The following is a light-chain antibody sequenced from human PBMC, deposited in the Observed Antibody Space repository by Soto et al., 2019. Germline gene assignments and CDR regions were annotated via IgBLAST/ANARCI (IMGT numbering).Light chain of an antibody. J-gene: IGLJ1*01. V-gene: IGLV1-51*01. CDR3: ATWDGGLTPQGV. CDR2: DNN. Sequence: QSVLSQPPSVSXXPGQRVTISCSGSTSNIGKYYVSWYQQVPGTAPRLLIYDNNQRPSGIPDRFSGSKSGTSANLAITGLQTGDEDDYYCATWDGGLTPQGVFGTGTKLTVL. CDR1: TSNIGKYY.